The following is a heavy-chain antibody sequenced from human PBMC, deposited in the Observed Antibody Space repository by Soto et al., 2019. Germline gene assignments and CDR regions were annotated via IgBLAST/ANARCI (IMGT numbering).Heavy chain of an antibody. CDR1: GYSFTSND. Sequence: ASVKVSCKASGYSFTSNDMHWVRQAPGQGPEWMGIINPSGGSRRYAQRFQGRVNMTRDTSTSTVYMELSSLRTEDTAVYYCARDRGFCSGGTCYMFDYWGQ. V-gene: IGHV1-46*01. CDR2: INPSGGSR. D-gene: IGHD2-15*01. J-gene: IGHJ4*01. CDR3: ARDRGFCSGGTCYMFDY.